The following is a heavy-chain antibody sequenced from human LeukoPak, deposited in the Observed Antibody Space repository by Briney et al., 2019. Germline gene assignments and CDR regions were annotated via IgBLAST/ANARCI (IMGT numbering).Heavy chain of an antibody. J-gene: IGHJ4*02. Sequence: GFLRLSCAASGFTFSSYGMHWVRQAPGKGLEWVAVIWYDGSNKYYADSVKGRFTISRDNSKNTLYLQMNSLRAEDTAVYYCARTLRWRNYFDYWGQGTLVTVSS. CDR3: ARTLRWRNYFDY. CDR2: IWYDGSNK. V-gene: IGHV3-33*01. D-gene: IGHD4-23*01. CDR1: GFTFSSYG.